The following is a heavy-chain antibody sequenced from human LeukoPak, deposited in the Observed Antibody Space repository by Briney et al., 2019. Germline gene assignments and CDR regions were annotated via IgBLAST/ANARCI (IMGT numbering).Heavy chain of an antibody. J-gene: IGHJ3*02. CDR2: IYYSGST. V-gene: IGHV4-59*08. Sequence: PSETLSLTCTVSGGSISSYYWSWVRRPPGKGLEWIGYIYYSGSTDYNPSLKSRVTISVDTSKNQFSLKLSSVTAADTAVYYCARPAPLTGIAVARYAFDIWGQGTMVTVSS. CDR1: GGSISSYY. CDR3: ARPAPLTGIAVARYAFDI. D-gene: IGHD6-19*01.